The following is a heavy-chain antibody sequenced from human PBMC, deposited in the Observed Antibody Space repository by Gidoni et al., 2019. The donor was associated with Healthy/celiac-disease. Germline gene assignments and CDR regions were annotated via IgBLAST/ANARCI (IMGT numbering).Heavy chain of an antibody. D-gene: IGHD6-13*01. CDR2: IYYSGST. CDR1: GGSISSYY. V-gene: IGHV4-59*01. J-gene: IGHJ4*02. CDR3: AREEAGIYFDY. Sequence: QVQLQESGPGLVKPSETLSLTCTVSGGSISSYYWSWIRQPPGKGLEWIGYIYYSGSTNYNPSLKSRVTISVDTSKNQFSLKLSSVTAADTAVYYCAREEAGIYFDYWGQGTLVTVSS.